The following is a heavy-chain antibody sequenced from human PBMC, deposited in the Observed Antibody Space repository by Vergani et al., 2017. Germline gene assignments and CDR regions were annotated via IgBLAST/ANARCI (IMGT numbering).Heavy chain of an antibody. D-gene: IGHD3-16*01. V-gene: IGHV3-30-3*01. CDR2: ISYDGSNK. J-gene: IGHJ4*02. Sequence: QVQLVESGGGVVQPGRSLRLSCAASGFTFSSYAMHWVRQAPGKGLEWVAVISYDGSNKYYADSVKGRFTISRDNSKNTLYLQINSLRAEDTAVYYCASTMITFGGVTSPFDYWGQGTLVTVSS. CDR3: ASTMITFGGVTSPFDY. CDR1: GFTFSSYA.